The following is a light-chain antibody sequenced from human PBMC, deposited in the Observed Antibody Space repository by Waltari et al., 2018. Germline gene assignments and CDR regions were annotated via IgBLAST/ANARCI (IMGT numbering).Light chain of an antibody. J-gene: IGKJ3*01. V-gene: IGKV3-11*01. CDR2: DAS. CDR1: QSVDIY. CDR3: QHRGHWPPDAT. Sequence: IVLTQSPATLSLSPGERATLSCRASQSVDIYLAWYQQKPGQAPRLLIYDASTRATGIPARCSGSGSGTDFTLTISSLEPEDFAVYYCQHRGHWPPDATFGPGTKVDIK.